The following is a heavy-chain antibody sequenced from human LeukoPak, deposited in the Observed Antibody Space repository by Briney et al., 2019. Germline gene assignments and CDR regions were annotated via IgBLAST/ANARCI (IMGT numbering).Heavy chain of an antibody. CDR1: GYTFTGYY. J-gene: IGHJ4*02. D-gene: IGHD3-16*02. Sequence: GASVKVSCKASGYTFTGYYMHWVRQAPGQGLEWMGWINPNSGGANYAQKFQGRVTMTRDMSISTAYMELSRLRSDDTAVYYCAREGITFGGVIVLADYWGQGTLVTVSS. CDR3: AREGITFGGVIVLADY. V-gene: IGHV1-2*02. CDR2: INPNSGGA.